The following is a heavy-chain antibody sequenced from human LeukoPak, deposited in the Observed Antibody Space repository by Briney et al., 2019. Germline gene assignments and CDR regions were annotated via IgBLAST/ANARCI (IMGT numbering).Heavy chain of an antibody. D-gene: IGHD2-15*01. Sequence: SETLSLTCTVSGGSISSGGYYWSWIRQHPGKGLEWIGYIYYSGSTYYNPSLRSRVTISVDTSKNQFSLKLSSETAADTAVYFCARRRVVVASTDGASGAFDIWGQGTMVTVSS. CDR1: GGSISSGGYY. CDR2: IYYSGST. CDR3: ARRRVVVASTDGASGAFDI. J-gene: IGHJ3*02. V-gene: IGHV4-31*03.